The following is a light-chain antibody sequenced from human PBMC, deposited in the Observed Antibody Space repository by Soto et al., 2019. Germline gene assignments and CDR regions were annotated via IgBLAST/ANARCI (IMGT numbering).Light chain of an antibody. J-gene: IGLJ2*01. V-gene: IGLV2-14*01. Sequence: QSVVTQSASVSGSPGQSITISCTGTSSDVGGYDYVSWYQQYPGKAPRLIIYEVSNRPSGVSNRFSGSKSGNTASLTISGLRAEDEGDYFCSSYTGTSALILFGGGTKLTVL. CDR1: SSDVGGYDY. CDR3: SSYTGTSALIL. CDR2: EVS.